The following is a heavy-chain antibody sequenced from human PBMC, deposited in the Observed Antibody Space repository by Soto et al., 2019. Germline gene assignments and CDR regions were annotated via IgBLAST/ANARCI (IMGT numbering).Heavy chain of an antibody. V-gene: IGHV3-74*01. CDR1: GFTFSSYW. D-gene: IGHD3-22*01. J-gene: IGHJ4*02. Sequence: GGSLRLSCAASGFTFSSYWMHWVRQAPGKGLVWVSRINSDGSSTSYADSVKGRFTISRDNAKNTLYLQMNSLRAEDTAVYYCAREYYDRVFGGIDYWGQGTLVTVSS. CDR2: INSDGSST. CDR3: AREYYDRVFGGIDY.